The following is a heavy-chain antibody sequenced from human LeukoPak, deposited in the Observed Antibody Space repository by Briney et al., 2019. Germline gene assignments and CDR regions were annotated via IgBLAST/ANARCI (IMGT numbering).Heavy chain of an antibody. CDR3: ARDYMVRGVIGY. CDR2: INPNSGGT. Sequence: ASVKVSCRASGYTFTGYYMHWVRQAPGQGLEWMGRINPNSGGTNYAQKFQGRVTMSRDTSISTAYMELSRLRSDDTAVYYCARDYMVRGVIGYWGQGTLVTVSS. J-gene: IGHJ4*02. CDR1: GYTFTGYY. V-gene: IGHV1-2*06. D-gene: IGHD3-10*01.